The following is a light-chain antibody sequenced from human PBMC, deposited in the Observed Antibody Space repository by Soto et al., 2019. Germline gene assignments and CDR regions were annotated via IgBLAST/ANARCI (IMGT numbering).Light chain of an antibody. CDR2: RGS. CDR1: QTVRNNY. V-gene: IGKV3-20*01. J-gene: IGKJ5*01. CDR3: QQYTGPPTT. Sequence: EFVVTQSPVTLSLSPGERATLSCRASQTVRNNYVAWYQQKPGQTPRVLIYRGSNRATDIPDRFSGSGSGTDFTLTISRLEPEDSAVYFCQQYTGPPTTFGQGTRLEIK.